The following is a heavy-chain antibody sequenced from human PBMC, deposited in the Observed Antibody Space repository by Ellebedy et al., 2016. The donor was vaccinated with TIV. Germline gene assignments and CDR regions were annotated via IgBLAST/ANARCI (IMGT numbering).Heavy chain of an antibody. D-gene: IGHD1-26*01. CDR2: IKSKGGGGTT. Sequence: GGSLRLXXTVSGLTFSDAWLEWVRQAPGKGLEWVGRIKSKGGGGTTEYAAPVKGRFTISRDDSKNTLYLQMNSLKTEDTAVYYCTLSGSYSDFDYWGQGTLVTVSS. CDR3: TLSGSYSDFDY. CDR1: GLTFSDAW. J-gene: IGHJ4*02. V-gene: IGHV3-15*07.